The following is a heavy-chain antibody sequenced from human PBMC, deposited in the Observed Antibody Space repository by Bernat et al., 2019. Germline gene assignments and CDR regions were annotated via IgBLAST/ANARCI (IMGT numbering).Heavy chain of an antibody. Sequence: EVQLVESGGALVQPGGSLRLSCVVSGVTFSSFAMSWVRQAPGKGLEWVAGVAGSGHRAHHAGTVKGRFTVSRDNLKDTVWLQMNSLRVEDTALYFCATDITDGGGYDAFDSWGQGTMVIVSS. CDR2: VAGSGHRA. CDR1: GVTFSSFA. J-gene: IGHJ3*01. CDR3: ATDITDGGGYDAFDS. D-gene: IGHD1-20*01. V-gene: IGHV3-23*04.